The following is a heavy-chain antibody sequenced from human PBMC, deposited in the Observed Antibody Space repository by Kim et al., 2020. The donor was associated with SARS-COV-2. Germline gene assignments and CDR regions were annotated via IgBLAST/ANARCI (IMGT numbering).Heavy chain of an antibody. CDR3: ARGMTTVTYYYGMDV. J-gene: IGHJ6*02. CDR2: INHSGST. D-gene: IGHD4-17*01. V-gene: IGHV4-34*01. Sequence: SETLSLTCAVYGGSFSGYYWSWIRQPPGKGLEWIGEINHSGSTNYNPSLKSRVTISVDTSKNQFSLKLSSVTAADTAVYYCARGMTTVTYYYGMDVWGQG. CDR1: GGSFSGYY.